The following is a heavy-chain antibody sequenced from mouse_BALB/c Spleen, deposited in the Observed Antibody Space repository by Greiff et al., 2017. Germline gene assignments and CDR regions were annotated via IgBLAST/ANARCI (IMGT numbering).Heavy chain of an antibody. CDR1: GFAFSSYD. Sequence: DVKLVESGGGLVKPGGSLKLSCAASGFAFSSYDMSWVRQTPEKRLEWVAYISSGGGSTYYPDTVKGRFTISRDNAKNTLYLQMSSLKSEDTAMYYCARHFDYDGFAYWGQGTLVTVSA. D-gene: IGHD2-4*01. CDR3: ARHFDYDGFAY. CDR2: ISSGGGST. J-gene: IGHJ3*01. V-gene: IGHV5-12-1*01.